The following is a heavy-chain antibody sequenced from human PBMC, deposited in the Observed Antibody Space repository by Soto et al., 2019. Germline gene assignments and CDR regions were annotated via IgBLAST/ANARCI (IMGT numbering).Heavy chain of an antibody. CDR3: AKDKGGTYYSDL. Sequence: EVQLLESGGGLVQPGGSLRLSCAASGFTFSIYAMTWVRQAPGKGLEWVSGISNSGSNTYYADSVRGRFTISRDNSKNTLYLQVNSLRAEDTAVYYCAKDKGGTYYSDLWGQGTLVTVSS. CDR2: ISNSGSNT. V-gene: IGHV3-23*01. D-gene: IGHD1-26*01. CDR1: GFTFSIYA. J-gene: IGHJ4*02.